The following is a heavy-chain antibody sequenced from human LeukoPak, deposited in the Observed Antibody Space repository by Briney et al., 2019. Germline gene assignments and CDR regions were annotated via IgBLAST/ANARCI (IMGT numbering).Heavy chain of an antibody. CDR1: GYTFTSHY. Sequence: ASVTVSCKASGYTFTSHYMHWVRQAPGQGLEWMGLILPSGAGTIYAQKFQGRLTITMDTSTSTVYMDLSSLGSEDTAIYFCVREGYYSSGSGDEKAFDHWAQGTLVTVSS. V-gene: IGHV1-46*01. CDR3: VREGYYSSGSGDEKAFDH. D-gene: IGHD3-10*01. CDR2: ILPSGAGT. J-gene: IGHJ5*02.